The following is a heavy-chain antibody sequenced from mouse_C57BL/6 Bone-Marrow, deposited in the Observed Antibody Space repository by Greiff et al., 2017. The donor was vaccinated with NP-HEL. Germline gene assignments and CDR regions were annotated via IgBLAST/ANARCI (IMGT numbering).Heavy chain of an antibody. CDR2: IDPENGDT. Sequence: VQLQQSGAELVRPGASVKLSCTVSGFNIKDDYMHWVKQRPEQGLEWIGWIDPENGDTEYASKFQGKATITADTSSNTAYLQLSSLTSEDTAVYYGTTGGSNPYAMDYWGQGTSVTVSS. D-gene: IGHD1-1*01. CDR1: GFNIKDDY. J-gene: IGHJ4*01. V-gene: IGHV14-4*01. CDR3: TTGGSNPYAMDY.